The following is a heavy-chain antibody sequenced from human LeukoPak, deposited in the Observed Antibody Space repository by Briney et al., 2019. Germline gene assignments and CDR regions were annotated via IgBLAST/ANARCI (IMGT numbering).Heavy chain of an antibody. V-gene: IGHV3-74*01. D-gene: IGHD3-3*01. CDR1: GFTFSGHW. J-gene: IGHJ4*02. Sequence: PGGSLRLSCAASGFTFSGHWMHWVRQVPGKGLVWVSRSKSDGSSTSYADSVKGRFTISRDNAKNTLYLQMNSLRAEDTAVYYCAKDTAAVLRFFDYWGQGTLVTVSS. CDR2: SKSDGSST. CDR3: AKDTAAVLRFFDY.